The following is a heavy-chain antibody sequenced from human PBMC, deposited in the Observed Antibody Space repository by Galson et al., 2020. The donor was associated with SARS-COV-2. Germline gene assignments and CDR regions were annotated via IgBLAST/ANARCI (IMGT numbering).Heavy chain of an antibody. CDR1: GYTFTSYY. CDR2: INPRDDIT. CDR3: ARERCDTSSSVFDY. Sequence: ASVKVPCKTSGYTFTSYYIHWVRQAPGQGLEWVGIINPRDDITSYAQKFQGRVTMTRDTSTSTGHMELSSLRPEDQAVYYCARERCDTSSSVFDYWGRGTLVTVSS. J-gene: IGHJ4*02. V-gene: IGHV1-46*01. D-gene: IGHD4-17*01.